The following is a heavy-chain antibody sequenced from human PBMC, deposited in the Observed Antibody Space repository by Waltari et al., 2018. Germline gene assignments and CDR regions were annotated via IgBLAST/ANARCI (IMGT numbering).Heavy chain of an antibody. Sequence: QVQLVQSGAEVKKPGASVKVSCRVSGYSLTESALHWVRQAPGKGLEWWGGLGPEYGEADDAQEFQGRVTMTEDTSKDTAYMELSSLTYEDTAVYYCTRDRVGYCSGGTCYSRWFDPWGQGTLVTVSS. CDR2: LGPEYGEA. CDR1: GYSLTESA. V-gene: IGHV1-24*01. CDR3: TRDRVGYCSGGTCYSRWFDP. J-gene: IGHJ5*02. D-gene: IGHD2-15*01.